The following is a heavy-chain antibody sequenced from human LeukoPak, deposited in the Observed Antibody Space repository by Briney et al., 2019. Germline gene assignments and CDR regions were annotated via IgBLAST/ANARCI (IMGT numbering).Heavy chain of an antibody. J-gene: IGHJ4*02. CDR3: AREELRFEGAPLIDY. D-gene: IGHD1-7*01. V-gene: IGHV4-61*09. Sequence: PSETLSLTCTVSGGSISSGSYCWSWIRQPAGKGLEWIGHIYTSGSTNYNPSLKSRVTISVDTSKNQFSLKLSSVTAADTAVYYCAREELRFEGAPLIDYWGQGTLVTVSS. CDR2: IYTSGST. CDR1: GGSISSGSYC.